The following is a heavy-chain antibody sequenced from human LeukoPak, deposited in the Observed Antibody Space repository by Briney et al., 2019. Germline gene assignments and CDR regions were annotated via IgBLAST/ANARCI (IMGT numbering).Heavy chain of an antibody. CDR2: INQGGNVQ. V-gene: IGHV3-7*04. CDR3: ARGDGGDQGYFQD. J-gene: IGHJ1*01. CDR1: GFTFSNFW. D-gene: IGHD4-23*01. Sequence: PGESLRLSCVASGFTFSNFWWYWIRQAPGKGLEWVAKINQGGNVQHYVASVKGRFTISSDNAENSLNLHMNSLRADDTAVYYCARGDGGDQGYFQDWGQGTMVTVSS.